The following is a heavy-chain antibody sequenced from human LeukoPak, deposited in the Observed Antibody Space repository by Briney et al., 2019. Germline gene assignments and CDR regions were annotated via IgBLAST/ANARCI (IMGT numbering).Heavy chain of an antibody. J-gene: IGHJ4*02. CDR2: ITAYGDGT. CDR3: AKTRPLDSSSWSHGDY. D-gene: IGHD6-13*01. CDR1: GFTFSTHA. Sequence: GGSLRLSCAASGFTFSTHAMSWVRQAPGRGLESVSSITAYGDGTHYADSVKGRFTISRDNSKNTLYLQVNSLRAEDTAVYYCAKTRPLDSSSWSHGDYWGQGTLVTVSS. V-gene: IGHV3-23*01.